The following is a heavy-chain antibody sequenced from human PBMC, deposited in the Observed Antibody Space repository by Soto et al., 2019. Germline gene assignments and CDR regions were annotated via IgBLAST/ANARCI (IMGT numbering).Heavy chain of an antibody. D-gene: IGHD3-10*01. CDR3: ARVYGSGSYYFDY. V-gene: IGHV4-39*01. Sequence: SETLSLTCTVSGGSISNAAYYWGWIRQPPGKGLECIGIIYYSGNTYYSPSLKSRVTMSVFTSKNQFSLKLSSVSAADTSRYYCARVYGSGSYYFDYWGQGTLVTSPQ. CDR1: GGSISNAAYY. J-gene: IGHJ4*02. CDR2: IYYSGNT.